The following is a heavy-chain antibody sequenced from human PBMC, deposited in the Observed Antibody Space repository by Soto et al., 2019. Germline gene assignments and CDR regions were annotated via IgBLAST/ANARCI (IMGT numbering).Heavy chain of an antibody. J-gene: IGHJ5*02. D-gene: IGHD3-3*01. CDR1: AASLTGSFF. Sequence: PSQSMSLTCTLAAASLTGSFFWSWSPQPPGKGREWIGRSSLSGTTNYNPSLRSRVTMSGDVSKNQFCLRLTSVTAADTALYYFARAACVSEYYDFWSGYNSGQPRFDPWGQGTLVTVSS. CDR2: SSLSGTT. V-gene: IGHV4-4*07. CDR3: ARAACVSEYYDFWSGYNSGQPRFDP.